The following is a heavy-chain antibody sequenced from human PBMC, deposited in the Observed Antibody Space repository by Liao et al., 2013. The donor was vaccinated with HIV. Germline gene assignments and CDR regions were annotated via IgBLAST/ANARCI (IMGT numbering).Heavy chain of an antibody. Sequence: QVQLQQWGAGLLKPSETLSLTCAVYRGSFSGYYWSWIRQPPGKGLEWIGEINHSASTNYNPSLKSRVTISVDTSKNQFSLKVSSVTAADTAVYYCARGSRYFDWILSGPRLITDAFSFWGQGTTVTVSS. V-gene: IGHV4-34*01. CDR1: RGSFSGYY. CDR2: INHSAST. D-gene: IGHD3-9*01. CDR3: ARGSRYFDWILSGPRLITDAFSF. J-gene: IGHJ3*01.